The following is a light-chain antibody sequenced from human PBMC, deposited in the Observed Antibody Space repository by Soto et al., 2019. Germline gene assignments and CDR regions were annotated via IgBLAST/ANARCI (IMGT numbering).Light chain of an antibody. CDR3: SSYTGSSTLYV. CDR2: EVS. V-gene: IGLV2-14*01. J-gene: IGLJ1*01. Sequence: QSVLTQPASVSGSPGQSITISCTGTSSDVGGFDYASWYQQHPGKAPKLMIYEVSKRPSGVSNRFSGSKSGNTASLTISGLQAEDEADYYCSSYTGSSTLYVFGTGTKVTVL. CDR1: SSDVGGFDY.